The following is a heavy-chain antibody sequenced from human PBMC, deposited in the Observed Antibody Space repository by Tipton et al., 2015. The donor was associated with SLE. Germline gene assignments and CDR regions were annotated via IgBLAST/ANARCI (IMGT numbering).Heavy chain of an antibody. V-gene: IGHV4-38-2*01. Sequence: TLSLTCEVSGYSITSDYYWGWIRQPPGEGLEWIGSIFHSGTTYHNPSLKSRVTISVDKSNNQFSLRVNSVTAADTAVYYCARGFYAADFWSGYFVNWFDPWGPGTLVTVSP. J-gene: IGHJ5*02. CDR1: GYSITSDYY. CDR2: IFHSGTT. CDR3: ARGFYAADFWSGYFVNWFDP. D-gene: IGHD3-3*01.